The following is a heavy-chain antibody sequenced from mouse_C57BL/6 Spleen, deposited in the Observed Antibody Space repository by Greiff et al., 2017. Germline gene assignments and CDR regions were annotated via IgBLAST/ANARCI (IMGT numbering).Heavy chain of an antibody. CDR2: IYPGDGDT. J-gene: IGHJ4*01. Sequence: QVQLQQSGAELVKPGASVKISCKASGYAFSSYWMNWVKQRPGKGLEWIGQIYPGDGDTNYNGKFKGKATLTADKSSSTAYMQLSSLTSEDSAVYFCARSYYGSSLYYAMDYWGQGTSVTVSS. V-gene: IGHV1-80*01. D-gene: IGHD1-1*01. CDR3: ARSYYGSSLYYAMDY. CDR1: GYAFSSYW.